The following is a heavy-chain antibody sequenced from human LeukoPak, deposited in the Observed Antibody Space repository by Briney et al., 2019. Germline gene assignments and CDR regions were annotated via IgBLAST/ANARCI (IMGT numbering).Heavy chain of an antibody. J-gene: IGHJ5*02. CDR1: GASLTDYY. V-gene: IGHV4-34*01. CDR3: ATTSKLGSYNWFDP. CDR2: IDHIGVT. D-gene: IGHD1-1*01. Sequence: PSETLSLTCAVYGASLTDYYWSWIRQPPGKGLEWIGEIDHIGVTKYNPSLKGRVTISRDTSKNQFSLDLTSVTAADTALYYCATTSKLGSYNWFDPWGQGTLVTVSS.